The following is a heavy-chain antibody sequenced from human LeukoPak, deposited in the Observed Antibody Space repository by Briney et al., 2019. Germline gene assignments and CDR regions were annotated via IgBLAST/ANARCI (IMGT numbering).Heavy chain of an antibody. CDR2: ISANNGNT. CDR1: GYTFTSYC. V-gene: IGHV1-18*01. D-gene: IGHD3-3*01. Sequence: ASVTVSCKASGYTFTSYCISWVRQAPGQGLEWMGWISANNGNTNYAQKLQGRVTMTTDTSTSTAYMELRSLRSDDTAVYYCARDTDFWSGYYTGFDYWGQGTLVTVSS. J-gene: IGHJ4*02. CDR3: ARDTDFWSGYYTGFDY.